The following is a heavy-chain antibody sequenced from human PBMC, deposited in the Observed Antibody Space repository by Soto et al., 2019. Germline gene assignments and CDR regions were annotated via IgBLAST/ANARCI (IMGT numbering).Heavy chain of an antibody. CDR2: IIPIFGTA. D-gene: IGHD6-19*01. Sequence: QVQLVQSGAEVKKPGSSVKVSCKASGGTFSSYAISWVRQAPGQGLEWMGGIIPIFGTANYAQKFQGRVTITADQSTSTAYMGLSSMRSEDTAVYYCARGGIAVAGESFDYWGQGTLVTVSS. CDR1: GGTFSSYA. V-gene: IGHV1-69*01. CDR3: ARGGIAVAGESFDY. J-gene: IGHJ4*02.